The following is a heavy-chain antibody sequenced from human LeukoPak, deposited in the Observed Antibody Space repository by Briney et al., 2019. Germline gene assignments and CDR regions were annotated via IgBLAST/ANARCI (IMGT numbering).Heavy chain of an antibody. Sequence: SQTLSLTCAISGDTVSSNSANWNWIRQSPSRGLEWLGRTYYRSKWRNDYAVSVKSRITVNPDTSKNQFSLQLFSVTPEDTAVYYCTRLENWVFDYWGQGTLVTVSS. V-gene: IGHV6-1*01. CDR2: TYYRSKWRN. J-gene: IGHJ4*02. D-gene: IGHD7-27*01. CDR1: GDTVSSNSAN. CDR3: TRLENWVFDY.